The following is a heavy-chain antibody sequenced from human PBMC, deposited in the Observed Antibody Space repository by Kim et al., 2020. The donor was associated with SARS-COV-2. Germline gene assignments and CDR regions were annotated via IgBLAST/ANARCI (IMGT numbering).Heavy chain of an antibody. Sequence: ADSVKGRFTISRDNSKNTLYLQMNSLRAEDTAVYYCAKNKMGFGESLFDYWGQGTLVTVSS. CDR3: AKNKMGFGESLFDY. V-gene: IGHV3-33*06. D-gene: IGHD3-10*01. J-gene: IGHJ4*02.